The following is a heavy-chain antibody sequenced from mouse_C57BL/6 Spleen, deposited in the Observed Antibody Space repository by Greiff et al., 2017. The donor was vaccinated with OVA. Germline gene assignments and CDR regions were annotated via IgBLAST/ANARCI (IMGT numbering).Heavy chain of an antibody. J-gene: IGHJ4*01. D-gene: IGHD2-3*01. CDR3: ANDGYYGAMDY. CDR2: LDPNSGGT. V-gene: IGHV1-72*01. CDR1: GYTFTSYW. Sequence: QVQLQQPGAELVKPGASVKLSCKASGYTFTSYWMHWVKQRPGRGLEWIGRLDPNSGGTTSNEKFKSKATLTVDKPSSTAYMQLSSLTSEDSAVYYCANDGYYGAMDYWGQGTSVTVSS.